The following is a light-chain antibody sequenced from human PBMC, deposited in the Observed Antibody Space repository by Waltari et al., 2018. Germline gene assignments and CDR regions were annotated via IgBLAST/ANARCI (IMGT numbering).Light chain of an antibody. CDR1: QSVRKY. CDR2: DAS. J-gene: IGKJ1*01. Sequence: SCRASQSVRKYLAWYQQRPGQAPRLLIYDASIRATGIPDRFSGSGSGTDFSLTISRLEPEDFAVYYCQKYVNLPATFGQGTKVEIK. CDR3: QKYVNLPAT. V-gene: IGKV3-20*01.